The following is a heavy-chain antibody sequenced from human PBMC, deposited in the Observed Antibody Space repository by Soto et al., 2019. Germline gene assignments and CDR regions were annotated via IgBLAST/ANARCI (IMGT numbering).Heavy chain of an antibody. CDR2: IYYSGST. CDR1: GGSISSSSYY. V-gene: IGHV4-39*01. J-gene: IGHJ4*02. D-gene: IGHD3-22*01. Sequence: TVSGGSISSSSYYWGWIRQPPGKGLEWIGSIYYSGSTYYNPSLKSRVTISVDTSKNQFSLKLSSVTAADTAVYYCARRDDSSGYLFDYWGQGTLVTVSS. CDR3: ARRDDSSGYLFDY.